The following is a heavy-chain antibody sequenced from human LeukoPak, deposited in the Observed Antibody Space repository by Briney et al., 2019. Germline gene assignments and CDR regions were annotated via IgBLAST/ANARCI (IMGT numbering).Heavy chain of an antibody. CDR3: ARGVVPAAHTGNWIDP. J-gene: IGHJ5*02. Sequence: ASVKVSCKASGGTFSSYAISWVRQAPGQGLEWMGGIIPIFGTANYAQKFQGRVTITADESTSTAYMELSSLRSEDTAVYYCARGVVPAAHTGNWIDPWGQGTLVTVSS. CDR1: GGTFSSYA. D-gene: IGHD2-2*01. V-gene: IGHV1-69*13. CDR2: IIPIFGTA.